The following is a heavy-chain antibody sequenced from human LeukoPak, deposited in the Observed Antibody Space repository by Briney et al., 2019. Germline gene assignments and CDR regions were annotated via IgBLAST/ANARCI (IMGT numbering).Heavy chain of an antibody. CDR2: IRANGGDT. J-gene: IGHJ5*02. CDR3: AKGGYTTWFDP. Sequence: GGSLRLSCAASGFTFREYSMSWVRQAPGKGLEWVSNIRANGGDTYYTDSVKGRFTISRDNSKNTLYLEMNSLRAEDAAVYYCAKGGYTTWFDPWGQGTLVTVSS. V-gene: IGHV3-23*01. CDR1: GFTFREYS. D-gene: IGHD2-15*01.